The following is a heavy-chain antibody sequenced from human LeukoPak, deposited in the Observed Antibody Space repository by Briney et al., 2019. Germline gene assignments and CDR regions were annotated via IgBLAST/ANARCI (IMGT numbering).Heavy chain of an antibody. J-gene: IGHJ4*02. CDR2: IRPDGSHI. CDR3: LREVDWKYAFDY. D-gene: IGHD1-7*01. CDR1: GFTFSDYA. Sequence: GGSLRLSCAASGFTFSDYAMSWFRQAPGKGLEWVAVIRPDGSHISYVDPVKGRFTISRDNSNNMLYLQMSSLRAEDTALYYCLREVDWKYAFDYWGRGTLVTVSS. V-gene: IGHV3-33*01.